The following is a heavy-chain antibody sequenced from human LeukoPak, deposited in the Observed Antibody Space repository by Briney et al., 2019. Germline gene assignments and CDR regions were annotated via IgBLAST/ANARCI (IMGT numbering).Heavy chain of an antibody. D-gene: IGHD1-26*01. J-gene: IGHJ4*02. CDR3: ARVGVSAR. CDR2: IHYSGST. CDR1: GASISSAS. Sequence: PSETLSLTCTVAGASISSASWSWIRQPPGKGLEWIGNIHYSGSTNYNPSLRSRVIMSVDTSKNQFSLKLSSVTAADTAVYFCARVGVSARWGQGTLVTVSS. V-gene: IGHV4-59*01.